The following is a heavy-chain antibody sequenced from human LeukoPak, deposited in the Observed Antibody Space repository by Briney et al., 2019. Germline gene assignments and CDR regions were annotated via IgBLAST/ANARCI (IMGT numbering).Heavy chain of an antibody. J-gene: IGHJ4*02. D-gene: IGHD3-16*01. CDR3: ARRTPGGSPFDY. CDR2: IYYSGST. V-gene: IGHV4-39*01. CDR1: GGSISSSSYS. Sequence: KPSETLSLTCTVSGGSISSSSYSWGWIRQPPGKGLEWIGSIYYSGSTYYNPSLKSRVTISVDTSKNQFSLKLSSVTAADTAVYYCARRTPGGSPFDYWGQGTLVTVSS.